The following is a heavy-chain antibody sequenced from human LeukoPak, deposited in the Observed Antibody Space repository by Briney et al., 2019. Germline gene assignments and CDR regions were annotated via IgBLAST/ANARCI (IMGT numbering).Heavy chain of an antibody. J-gene: IGHJ4*02. CDR3: ARSAIFGVVIITPSV. Sequence: SETLSLTCTVSGGSISSGSFYWSWIRQPAGKGLEWIGRIYASGSTNYNPSLKSRVTISVDTSKNQFSLKLTSVTAADTAVYYCARSAIFGVVIITPSVWGQGTPVTVSS. CDR2: IYASGST. D-gene: IGHD3-3*01. CDR1: GGSISSGSFY. V-gene: IGHV4-61*02.